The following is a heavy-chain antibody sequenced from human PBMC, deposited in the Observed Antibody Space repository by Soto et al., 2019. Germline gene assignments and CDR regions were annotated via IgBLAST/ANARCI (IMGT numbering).Heavy chain of an antibody. CDR2: MYNTGST. CDR3: ARDGYYFDY. Sequence: SETLSLTCTVSGGSISGYYWSWIRQPPGKGLEWIGYMYNTGSTVYNPSFKSRVTISVDTSKNQFSLKLSSVTAADTAVYYCARDGYYFDYWGQGTLVTVSS. J-gene: IGHJ4*02. V-gene: IGHV4-59*01. CDR1: GGSISGYY.